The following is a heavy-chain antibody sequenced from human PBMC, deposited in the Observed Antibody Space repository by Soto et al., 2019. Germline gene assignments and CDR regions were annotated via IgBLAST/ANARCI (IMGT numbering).Heavy chain of an antibody. D-gene: IGHD3-16*02. V-gene: IGHV1-46*01. CDR1: GYTFTSYY. CDR3: ARGEYDYVWGSYRHDWFDT. J-gene: IGHJ5*02. CDR2: INPSGGST. Sequence: ASVKVSCKASGYTFTSYYMHWVRQAPGQGLEWMGIINPSGGSTSYAQKFQGRVTMTRDTSTSTVYMELSSLRSEDTAVYYCARGEYDYVWGSYRHDWFDTWGQGTLVTVSS.